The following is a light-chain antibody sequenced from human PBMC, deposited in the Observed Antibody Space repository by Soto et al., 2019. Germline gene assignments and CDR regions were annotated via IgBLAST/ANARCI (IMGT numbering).Light chain of an antibody. V-gene: IGLV2-14*01. CDR1: RSDVGGYNY. J-gene: IGLJ1*01. CDR2: EVS. CDR3: SSYTSSIYV. Sequence: QSALTQPASVSGSPGQSITISCTGTRSDVGGYNYVSWYQQHPGKAPKLMIYEVSNRPSGVSNRFSGSKSGNTASLTISGLQAEDEADYYCSSYTSSIYVFGTGTKLTVL.